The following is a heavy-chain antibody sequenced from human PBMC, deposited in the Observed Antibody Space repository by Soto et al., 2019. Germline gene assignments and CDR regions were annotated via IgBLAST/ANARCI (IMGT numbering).Heavy chain of an antibody. CDR2: ISGSGGST. V-gene: IGHV3-23*01. CDR1: GFTFSSYA. D-gene: IGHD5-18*01. CDR3: AKDQNIQLWPRYYYYGMDV. Sequence: GGSLRLSCAASGFTFSSYAMSWVRQAPGKGLEWVSAISGSGGSTYYADSVKGRFTISRDNSKNTLYLQMNSRRAEDTAVYYCAKDQNIQLWPRYYYYGMDVWGQGTTVTVSS. J-gene: IGHJ6*02.